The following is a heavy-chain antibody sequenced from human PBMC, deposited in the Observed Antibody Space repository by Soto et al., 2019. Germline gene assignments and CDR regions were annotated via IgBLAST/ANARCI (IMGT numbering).Heavy chain of an antibody. D-gene: IGHD3-3*01. CDR1: GYPVTAYY. CDR2: INPATGAA. Sequence: QLHLVQSGAVVKKPGASVTVSCSASGYPVTAYYMHWVRQAPGRGLEWMGGINPATGAAKYTQTFQGRATLARETATSTVFMELSGLTSGDKAFFYFARGGGVGVAGSAAFDMWGQGTVVTVSS. CDR3: ARGGGVGVAGSAAFDM. V-gene: IGHV1-2*02. J-gene: IGHJ3*02.